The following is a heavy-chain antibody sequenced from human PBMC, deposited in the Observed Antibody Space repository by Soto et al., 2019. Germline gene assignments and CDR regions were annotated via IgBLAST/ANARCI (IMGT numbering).Heavy chain of an antibody. J-gene: IGHJ3*02. CDR1: DGSISRSGCH. Sequence: SGNLXVTCTVSDGSISRSGCHWGWIRPPPGKGLGGMARIKYRGTTFYNPSLKSRGTLSVDTAKNQCALKLSAVTAAETAVYYCARHGITGSYYDAFDIWGQGTMVT. CDR3: ARHGITGSYYDAFDI. CDR2: IKYRGTT. D-gene: IGHD1-26*01. V-gene: IGHV4-39*01.